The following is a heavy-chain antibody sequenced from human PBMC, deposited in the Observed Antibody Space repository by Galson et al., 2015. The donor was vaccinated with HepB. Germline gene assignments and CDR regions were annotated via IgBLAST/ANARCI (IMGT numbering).Heavy chain of an antibody. CDR1: GFSISGYS. CDR2: ISGHRNTI. CDR3: ARDSILWRPNPGWYFDL. D-gene: IGHD2-21*01. Sequence: SLRLSCAASGFSISGYSMNWVRQAPGKGLEWLSYISGHRNTIYYTDAVKGRFTISRDNAKNSLFLQMNSLRVEDTAVYYCARDSILWRPNPGWYFDLWGRGTLVTVSS. J-gene: IGHJ2*01. V-gene: IGHV3-48*04.